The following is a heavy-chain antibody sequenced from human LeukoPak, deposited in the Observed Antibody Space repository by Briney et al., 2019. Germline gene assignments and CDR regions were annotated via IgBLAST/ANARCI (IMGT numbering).Heavy chain of an antibody. J-gene: IGHJ6*03. CDR3: ARDMPAALQGYYYYYMDV. CDR2: ISSSSSTI. V-gene: IGHV3-48*01. D-gene: IGHD6-13*01. CDR1: GFTFSSYG. Sequence: GGSLRLSCAASGFTFSSYGMNWVRQAPGKGLEWVSYISSSSSTIYYADSVKGRFTISRDNAKNSLYLQMNSLRAEDTAAYYCARDMPAALQGYYYYYMDVWGKGTTVTVSS.